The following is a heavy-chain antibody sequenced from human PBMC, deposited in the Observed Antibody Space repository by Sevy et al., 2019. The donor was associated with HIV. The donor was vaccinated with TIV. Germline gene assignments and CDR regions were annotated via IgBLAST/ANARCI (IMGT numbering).Heavy chain of an antibody. D-gene: IGHD3-10*01. V-gene: IGHV3-73*01. CDR1: GFTFSGSA. CDR3: TRHRLSMVRGIIMAHYFDY. J-gene: IGHJ4*02. CDR2: IRSKSNSHAT. Sequence: GGSLRLSCAASGFTFSGSAIHWVRQASGKGLEWVGRIRSKSNSHATAYAASVKGRFSITSEDSKNTAYLQMNSLKTKETTVYYCTRHRLSMVRGIIMAHYFDYWGPGTLVTVSS.